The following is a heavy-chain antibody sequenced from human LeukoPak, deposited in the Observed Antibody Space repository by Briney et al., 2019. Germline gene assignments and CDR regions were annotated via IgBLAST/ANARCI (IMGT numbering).Heavy chain of an antibody. J-gene: IGHJ4*02. CDR2: IKQDGSEK. Sequence: GGSLRLSCAASGFTFSSYWMSWVRQAPGKGLEWVANIKQDGSEKYYVDSVKGRFTISRDNAKNSLYLQMNSLRAEDTAVYYCARETTGLRFLEWSFDYCGQGTLVTVSS. CDR1: GFTFSSYW. V-gene: IGHV3-7*01. D-gene: IGHD3-3*01. CDR3: ARETTGLRFLEWSFDY.